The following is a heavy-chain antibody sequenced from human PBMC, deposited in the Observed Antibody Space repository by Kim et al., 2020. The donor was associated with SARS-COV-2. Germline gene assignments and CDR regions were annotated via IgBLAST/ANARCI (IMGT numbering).Heavy chain of an antibody. CDR3: ARHGIVVVPAASEPGGMDV. CDR2: IDPSDSYT. CDR1: GYSFTSYW. Sequence: GESLKISCKGSGYSFTSYWISWVRQMPGKGLECMGRIDPSDSYTNYSPSFQGHVTISADKSISTAYLQWSSLKASDTAMYYCARHGIVVVPAASEPGGMDVWGQGTTVTVSS. D-gene: IGHD2-2*01. J-gene: IGHJ6*02. V-gene: IGHV5-10-1*01.